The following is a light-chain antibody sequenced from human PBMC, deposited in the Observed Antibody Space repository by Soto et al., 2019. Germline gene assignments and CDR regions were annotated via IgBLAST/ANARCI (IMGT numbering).Light chain of an antibody. V-gene: IGKV3-11*01. CDR3: QQRNNWPRYT. Sequence: EIVLTQSPATLSLSPGERATLSCRASQSVSSYLAWYQQKPGQAPRLLIYDASNRATGIPARFSGSGSGTDFTLTISSLEPEVFAVYYCQQRNNWPRYTFGQGTKLEIK. J-gene: IGKJ2*01. CDR1: QSVSSY. CDR2: DAS.